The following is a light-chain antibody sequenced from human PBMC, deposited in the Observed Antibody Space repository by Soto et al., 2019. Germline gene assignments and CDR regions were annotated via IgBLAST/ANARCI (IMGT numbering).Light chain of an antibody. Sequence: EIVLTQSPGTLSLSPGERATLSCRPSQSVSSSYLAWYQQKPGQAPRLLIYGASTRATGIPDRFSGSGSGTDFTLSISRLEAEDFAVYYFQQYGSSPYTFGQGTKLEIK. CDR3: QQYGSSPYT. V-gene: IGKV3-20*01. J-gene: IGKJ2*01. CDR2: GAS. CDR1: QSVSSSY.